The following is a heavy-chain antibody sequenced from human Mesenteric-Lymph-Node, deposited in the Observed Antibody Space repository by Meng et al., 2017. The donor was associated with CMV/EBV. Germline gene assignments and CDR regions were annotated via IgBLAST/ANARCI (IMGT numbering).Heavy chain of an antibody. CDR3: ARGRGGLAAAANYFDY. V-gene: IGHV3-64*02. CDR1: GFTFSSYA. CDR2: ISSNGGST. D-gene: IGHD6-25*01. Sequence: GESLKISCAASGFTFSSYAMHWVRQAPGKGLEYVSAISSNGGSTYYADSVKGRFTISRDNSKNTLYLQMGSLRAEDMAVYYCARGRGGLAAAANYFDYWGQGTLVTVSS. J-gene: IGHJ4*02.